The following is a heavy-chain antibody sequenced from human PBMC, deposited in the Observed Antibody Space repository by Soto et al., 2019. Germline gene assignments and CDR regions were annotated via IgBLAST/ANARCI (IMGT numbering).Heavy chain of an antibody. D-gene: IGHD3-10*01. J-gene: IGHJ5*02. V-gene: IGHV5-51*01. CDR2: IYPGDSDT. CDR1: GYSFTSYW. Sequence: GESLNISCKGSGYSFTSYWIGWVRQMPGKGLEWMGIIYPGDSDTRYSPSFQGQVTISADKSISTAYLQWSSLKASDTAMYYCARQSTAFGELLGWFDPWGQGTLVTVSS. CDR3: ARQSTAFGELLGWFDP.